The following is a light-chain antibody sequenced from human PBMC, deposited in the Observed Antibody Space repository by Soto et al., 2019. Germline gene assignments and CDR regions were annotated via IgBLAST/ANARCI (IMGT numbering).Light chain of an antibody. V-gene: IGLV2-8*01. CDR1: RSDIGGYNF. J-gene: IGLJ2*01. CDR2: EVS. Sequence: QSALTQPPSASGSLGQSVTISCTGTRSDIGGYNFVSWYRQSPGKAPKVVIDEVSKRPSGVPDRFSGSKSGNTASLTVSGLQADDEADYYCSSYAGSNTVIFVGGTKLTGL. CDR3: SSYAGSNTVI.